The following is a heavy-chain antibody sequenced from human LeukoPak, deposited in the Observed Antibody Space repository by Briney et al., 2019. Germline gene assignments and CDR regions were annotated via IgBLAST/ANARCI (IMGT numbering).Heavy chain of an antibody. CDR1: GFTFSTYG. D-gene: IGHD6-13*01. J-gene: IGHJ4*02. CDR3: ARAGSSWSFVGY. Sequence: GGSLRLSCVASGFTFSTYGMHWVRQAPGKGLEWVAVIWNDGSNKYYADSVKGRFTISRDNSKNTLYLQMNSLRAEDTAVYYCARAGSSWSFVGYWGQGTRVTVSS. V-gene: IGHV3-33*08. CDR2: IWNDGSNK.